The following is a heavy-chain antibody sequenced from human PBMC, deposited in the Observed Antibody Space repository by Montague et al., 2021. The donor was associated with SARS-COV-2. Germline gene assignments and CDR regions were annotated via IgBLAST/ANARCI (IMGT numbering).Heavy chain of an antibody. J-gene: IGHJ5*02. CDR1: NGPINSYY. V-gene: IGHV4-59*01. Sequence: SETLSLTCTVSNGPINSYYWSWVRQPPGKRLEWIGYTYYRGSTNYNPSLESRVTMSIDTSKNQFSLKLRSVTAADTAVYFCAREGLHNWFDPWGQGTLVIVSS. CDR3: AREGLHNWFDP. CDR2: TYYRGST.